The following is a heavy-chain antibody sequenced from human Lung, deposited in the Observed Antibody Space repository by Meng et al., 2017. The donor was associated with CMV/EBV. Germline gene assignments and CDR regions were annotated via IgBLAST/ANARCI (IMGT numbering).Heavy chain of an antibody. Sequence: SETLSLTCTVSGGSISSYYWSWIRQPPGKGLEWIGYIYYSGSTNYNPSLKSRVTISVDTSKNQFSLKLSSVTAADTAVYYCARLYSSSWFLPSGMDVWGQGTSVTFSS. CDR3: ARLYSSSWFLPSGMDV. V-gene: IGHV4-59*01. J-gene: IGHJ6*02. D-gene: IGHD6-13*01. CDR1: GGSISSYY. CDR2: IYYSGST.